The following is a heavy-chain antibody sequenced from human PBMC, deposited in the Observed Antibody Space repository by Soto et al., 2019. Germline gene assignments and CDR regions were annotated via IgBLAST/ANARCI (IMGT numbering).Heavy chain of an antibody. V-gene: IGHV4-34*01. CDR2: INHSGST. CDR3: ARASKLIYCSSTSCLHYYYYMDV. CDR1: GGYMSSYY. D-gene: IGHD2-2*01. J-gene: IGHJ6*03. Sequence: SETLSLTCTVSGGYMSSYYWTWVRQSPGKALEWIGEINHSGSTNYNPSLKSRVTISVDTSKNQFSLRLSSVTAADTAVYYCARASKLIYCSSTSCLHYYYYMDVWGKGTTVTVSS.